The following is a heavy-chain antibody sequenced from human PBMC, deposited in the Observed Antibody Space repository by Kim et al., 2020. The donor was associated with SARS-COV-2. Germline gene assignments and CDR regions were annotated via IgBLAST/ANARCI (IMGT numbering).Heavy chain of an antibody. Sequence: GGSLRLSCAASGFTFSSYEMNWVRQAPGKGLQWVSYISSSGSTIYYADSVKGRFTISRDNAKNSLYLQMNSLRAEDTAVYYCARELGRWGVTTHDWGQGTLVTVSS. CDR1: GFTFSSYE. CDR3: ARELGRWGVTTHD. D-gene: IGHD3-10*01. J-gene: IGHJ4*02. V-gene: IGHV3-48*03. CDR2: ISSSGSTI.